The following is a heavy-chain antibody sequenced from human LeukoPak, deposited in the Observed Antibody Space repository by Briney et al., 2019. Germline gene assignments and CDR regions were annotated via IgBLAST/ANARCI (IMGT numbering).Heavy chain of an antibody. CDR2: IYHSGST. CDR1: GGSISSSTYY. D-gene: IGHD5-12*01. Sequence: SETLSLTCTVSGGSISSSTYYWGWIRQPPGKGLEWIGNIYHSGSTYYNPSLKSRVTISLDTSKNQLSLKLSSVTAADTAIYYCARKDPGYSGYSDFDYWGQGTLVTVSS. V-gene: IGHV4-39*07. J-gene: IGHJ4*02. CDR3: ARKDPGYSGYSDFDY.